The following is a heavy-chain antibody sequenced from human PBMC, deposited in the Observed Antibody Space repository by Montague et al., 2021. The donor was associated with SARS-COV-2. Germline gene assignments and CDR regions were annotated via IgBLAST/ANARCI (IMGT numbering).Heavy chain of an antibody. V-gene: IGHV4-59*13. CDR3: ARDFDY. CDR2: MYYSGST. J-gene: IGHJ4*02. CDR1: GGSISSYY. Sequence: SETLSLTCTVSGGSISSYYWCWIWKPPGTGLEWIWYMYYSGSTNYNPSLTSRVTLSVDTSKNQFSLTLSSVTAADTAASYCARDFDYWGQGTLVTVSS.